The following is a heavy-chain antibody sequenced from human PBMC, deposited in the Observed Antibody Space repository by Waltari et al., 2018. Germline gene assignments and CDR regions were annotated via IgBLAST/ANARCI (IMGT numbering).Heavy chain of an antibody. J-gene: IGHJ4*02. D-gene: IGHD3-3*01. V-gene: IGHV1-2*02. Sequence: QVQLVQSGAEVKKPGASVKVSCKASGYTFTGYYMHWVRQAPGQGLEWMGWINPNSGGTNYAQKFQGRVTMTRDTSISTAYMELSRLRSDDTAVYYCARGKGNYDFWSGYQIIDYWGQGTLVTVSS. CDR3: ARGKGNYDFWSGYQIIDY. CDR1: GYTFTGYY. CDR2: INPNSGGT.